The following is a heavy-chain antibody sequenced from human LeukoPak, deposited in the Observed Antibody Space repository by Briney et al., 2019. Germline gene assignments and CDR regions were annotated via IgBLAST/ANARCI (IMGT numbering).Heavy chain of an antibody. CDR3: ARGGIAVAGTSWFDP. CDR2: MYTSGST. V-gene: IGHV4-4*07. D-gene: IGHD6-19*01. Sequence: SETLSLTCTVSGGSISSYYWSWIRQPAGKGLEWIGRMYTSGSTNYNPSLKSRVTMSLDTSKNQLSLKLSSVTAADTAVYYCARGGIAVAGTSWFDPWGQGTLVTVSS. CDR1: GGSISSYY. J-gene: IGHJ5*02.